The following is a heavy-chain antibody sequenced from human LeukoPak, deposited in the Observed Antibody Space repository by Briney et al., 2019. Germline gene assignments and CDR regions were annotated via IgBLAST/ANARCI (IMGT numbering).Heavy chain of an antibody. CDR3: ARIRRVAVTGTYYFDY. D-gene: IGHD6-19*01. CDR2: IYYSGST. V-gene: IGHV4-59*01. J-gene: IGHJ4*02. Sequence: SETLSLTCTVSGGSISSYYWSWIRQPPGKGLEWSGYIYYSGSTNYNPSLKSRVTISVDTSKNQFSLKLSSVTAADTAVYSCARIRRVAVTGTYYFDYWGQGTLVTVSS. CDR1: GGSISSYY.